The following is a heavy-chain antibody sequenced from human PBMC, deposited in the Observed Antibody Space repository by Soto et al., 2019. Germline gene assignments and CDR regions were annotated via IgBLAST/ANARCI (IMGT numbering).Heavy chain of an antibody. Sequence: GGSLRLSCAASGFTFSSYGMHWVRQAPGKGLEWVSSIGLGSSPKYYADSVEGRFTISRDNAQNSLYLQMNSLRAEDTAVYYCARHPERIAQIGWFDPWGQGTLVTVSS. CDR2: IGLGSSPK. J-gene: IGHJ5*02. CDR1: GFTFSSYG. D-gene: IGHD6-13*01. CDR3: ARHPERIAQIGWFDP. V-gene: IGHV3-48*01.